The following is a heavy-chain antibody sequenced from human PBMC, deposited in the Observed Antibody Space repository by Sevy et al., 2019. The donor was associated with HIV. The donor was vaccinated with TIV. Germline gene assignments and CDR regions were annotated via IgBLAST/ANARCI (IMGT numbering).Heavy chain of an antibody. Sequence: GVYLRLSCVGSGFTFREYSMNWVRQAPGKGLEWVSYISGSSTTIEHADSVKGRFSISRDNADNSVFLQMNRLRVEDTAVYYCARSLAAAENWFDPWGQGTLVTVSS. CDR3: ARSLAAAENWFDP. V-gene: IGHV3-48*01. CDR2: ISGSSTTI. J-gene: IGHJ5*02. CDR1: GFTFREYS. D-gene: IGHD6-13*01.